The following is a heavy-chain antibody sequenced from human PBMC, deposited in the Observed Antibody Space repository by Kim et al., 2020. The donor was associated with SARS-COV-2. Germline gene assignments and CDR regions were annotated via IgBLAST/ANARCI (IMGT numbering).Heavy chain of an antibody. CDR1: GYTFTSYA. CDR2: INAGNGNT. Sequence: ASVKVSCKASGYTFTSYAMHWVRQAPGQRLEWMGWINAGNGNTKYSQKFQGRVTITRDTSASTAYMELSSLRSEDTAVYYCARKPCSGGSCYSLFDYWGQGTLVTVSS. CDR3: ARKPCSGGSCYSLFDY. J-gene: IGHJ4*02. D-gene: IGHD2-15*01. V-gene: IGHV1-3*01.